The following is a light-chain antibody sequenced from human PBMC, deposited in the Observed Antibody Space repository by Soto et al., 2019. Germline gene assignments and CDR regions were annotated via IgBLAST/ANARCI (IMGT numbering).Light chain of an antibody. CDR2: DND. CDR1: SSNIGRNS. V-gene: IGLV1-51*01. Sequence: QSVLTQPPSLSAAPGQKVTISCSGISSNIGRNSVSWYQHLPGTAPKLLIYDNDKRPSGIPDRFSGSKSGTSATLGITGLQTGDEADYYCGAWDNSLTVVVFGGGTKVTVL. CDR3: GAWDNSLTVVV. J-gene: IGLJ2*01.